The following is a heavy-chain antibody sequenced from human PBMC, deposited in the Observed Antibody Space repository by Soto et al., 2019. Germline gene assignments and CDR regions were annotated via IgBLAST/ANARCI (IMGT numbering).Heavy chain of an antibody. CDR1: GFTFSSYL. Sequence: GGSLRVSCAASGFTFSSYLMSWVRQSPGKGLEWVANIKQDGSEKYYVDSVKGRFTISRDNAKNSLYLQMNSLRAEDTAVYYCARDSTYDFWSGYYQYYYYGMDVWGQGTTVTVSS. CDR3: ARDSTYDFWSGYYQYYYYGMDV. CDR2: IKQDGSEK. J-gene: IGHJ6*02. V-gene: IGHV3-7*03. D-gene: IGHD3-3*01.